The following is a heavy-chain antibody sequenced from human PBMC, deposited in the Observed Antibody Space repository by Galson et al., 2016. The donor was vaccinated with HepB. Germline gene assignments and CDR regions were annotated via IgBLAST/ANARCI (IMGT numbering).Heavy chain of an antibody. Sequence: SLRLSCAASGFSFSNYSMNWVRQAPGKGLEWVSYISGTINSIHYADSVKGRFTISRDNAKNSLYLQMNSLRAEDTAVYFCARELGILARFFDYWGQGTLVTVSS. CDR3: ARELGILARFFDY. V-gene: IGHV3-48*04. J-gene: IGHJ4*02. CDR1: GFSFSNYS. CDR2: ISGTINSI. D-gene: IGHD1-26*01.